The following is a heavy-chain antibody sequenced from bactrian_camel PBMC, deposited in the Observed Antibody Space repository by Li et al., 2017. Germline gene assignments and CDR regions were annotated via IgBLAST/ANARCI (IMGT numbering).Heavy chain of an antibody. Sequence: HVQLVESGGGSVQAGGSMRLSCGASGYSYRYTCTGWFRQIPGKEREAVAGIDSDGISKYADSVKGRFTIAKDNAKSTVYLQMNNLKPEDTAMYYCAADERTYCYKEVYEYNYWGLGTQVTVS. CDR2: IDSDGIS. D-gene: IGHD2*01. CDR1: GYSYRYTC. V-gene: IGHV3S53*01. CDR3: AADERTYCYKEVYEYNY. J-gene: IGHJ4*01.